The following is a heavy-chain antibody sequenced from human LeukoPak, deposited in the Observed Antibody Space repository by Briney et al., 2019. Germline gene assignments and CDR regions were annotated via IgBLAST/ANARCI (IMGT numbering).Heavy chain of an antibody. CDR1: GGSISSGDYY. Sequence: SETLSLTCTVSGGSISSGDYYWSWIRQPPGKGLEWIGEINHSGSTNYNPSLKSRVTISVDTSKNQFSLKLSSVTAADTAVYYCARAPYSSGWYNYWGQGTLVTVSS. CDR2: INHSGST. V-gene: IGHV4-39*07. J-gene: IGHJ4*02. D-gene: IGHD6-19*01. CDR3: ARAPYSSGWYNY.